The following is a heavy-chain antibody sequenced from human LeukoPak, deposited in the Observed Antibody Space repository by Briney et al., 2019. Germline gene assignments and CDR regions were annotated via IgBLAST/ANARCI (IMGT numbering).Heavy chain of an antibody. J-gene: IGHJ4*02. Sequence: PGGSLRLSCAASGFSLTNFDMNWLRQAPGKGLEWVSFFSVRYNVIYYADSVKGRFTVSRDEAKNSLYLQTNSLRAEDTALYYCVRDLPVAAADFWGQGALVTVSS. V-gene: IGHV3-48*01. CDR2: FSVRYNVI. D-gene: IGHD6-13*01. CDR3: VRDLPVAAADF. CDR1: GFSLTNFD.